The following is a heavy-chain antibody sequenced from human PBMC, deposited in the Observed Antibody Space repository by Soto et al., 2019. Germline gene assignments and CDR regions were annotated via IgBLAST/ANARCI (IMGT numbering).Heavy chain of an antibody. CDR3: ARMGQYYDILTGYWSVYYFDY. V-gene: IGHV2-70*13. J-gene: IGHJ4*02. D-gene: IGHD3-9*01. Sequence: SGPTLVNPTQTLTLTCTFSGFSLSTSGMCVSWIRQPPGKALEWLALIDWDDEKYYSTSLKTRLTISKDTSKNQVVLTMTNMDPVDTATYYCARMGQYYDILTGYWSVYYFDYWGQGTLVTVSS. CDR2: IDWDDEK. CDR1: GFSLSTSGMC.